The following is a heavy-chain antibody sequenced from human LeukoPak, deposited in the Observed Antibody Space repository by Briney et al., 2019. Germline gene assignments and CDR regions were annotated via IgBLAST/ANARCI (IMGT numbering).Heavy chain of an antibody. V-gene: IGHV3-7*01. J-gene: IGHJ4*02. CDR3: ARAPVGPRVYFDY. CDR1: GFTFKNYR. D-gene: IGHD1-26*01. Sequence: PGGSLRLSCAASGFTFKNYRMNWVRRAPGKGLEWVANIKQDGSEKYYVDSVKGRFTISRDNAKNSLYLQMNSLRAEDTAVYYCARAPVGPRVYFDYWGQGTLVTVSS. CDR2: IKQDGSEK.